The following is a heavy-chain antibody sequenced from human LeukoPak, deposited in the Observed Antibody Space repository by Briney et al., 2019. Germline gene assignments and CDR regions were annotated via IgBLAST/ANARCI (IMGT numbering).Heavy chain of an antibody. CDR1: GYTFTGSY. CDR2: LNPNSGDT. Sequence: ASVKVSCKASGYTFTGSYLHWVRQAPGQGLEWMGWLNPNSGDTKDALKFQGRVTMTKDTSTDTAYMELSSLRSEDTAVYYCATWYYYDSSDYYLADYWGQGTLVTVSS. CDR3: ATWYYYDSSDYYLADY. J-gene: IGHJ4*02. V-gene: IGHV1-2*02. D-gene: IGHD3-22*01.